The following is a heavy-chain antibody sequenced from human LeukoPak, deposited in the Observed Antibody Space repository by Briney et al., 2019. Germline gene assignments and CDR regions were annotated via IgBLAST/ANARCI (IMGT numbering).Heavy chain of an antibody. D-gene: IGHD1-26*01. CDR2: ISWNSGSI. CDR1: GFTFDDYA. Sequence: PGGSLRLSCAASGFTFDDYAMHWVRQASGKGLEWVSGISWNSGSIGYADSVKGRFTISRDNAKNSLYLQMNSLRAEDTALYYCAKDIGSGSYRRGLDYWGQGTLVTVSS. CDR3: AKDIGSGSYRRGLDY. J-gene: IGHJ4*02. V-gene: IGHV3-9*01.